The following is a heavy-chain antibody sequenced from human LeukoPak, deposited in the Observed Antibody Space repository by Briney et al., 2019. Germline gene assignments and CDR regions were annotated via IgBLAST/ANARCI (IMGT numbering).Heavy chain of an antibody. J-gene: IGHJ3*02. D-gene: IGHD3-22*01. CDR3: ALGARDYYDSSGYYRQAFDI. Sequence: ASVKVSCKASGGTFSSYAISWVRQAPGQGLEWMGGIIPIFGTANYAQKFQGRVTITADESTSTAYMELSSLRSEDTAVYYCALGARDYYDSSGYYRQAFDIWGQGTMVTVSS. CDR1: GGTFSSYA. CDR2: IIPIFGTA. V-gene: IGHV1-69*13.